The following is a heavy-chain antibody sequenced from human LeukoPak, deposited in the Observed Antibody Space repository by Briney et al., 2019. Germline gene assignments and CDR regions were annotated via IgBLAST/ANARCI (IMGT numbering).Heavy chain of an antibody. D-gene: IGHD3-10*01. CDR3: ARGGYYGSGSYCTV. CDR1: GFTVRSSY. CDR2: IYSGGSP. V-gene: IGHV3-53*01. J-gene: IGHJ4*02. Sequence: GGSLRLSCAASGFTVRSSYMSWVRQAPGRGLEWVSVIYSGGSPDYADSAKGRFTISSDNSKNTLYLQMNSLRVEDTAVYYCARGGYYGSGSYCTVWGQGTLVTVSS.